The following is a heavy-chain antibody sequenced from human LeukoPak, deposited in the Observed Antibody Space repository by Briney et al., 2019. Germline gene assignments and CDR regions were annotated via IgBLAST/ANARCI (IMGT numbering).Heavy chain of an antibody. CDR2: ISSTGNTI. J-gene: IGHJ4*02. CDR3: ARDRIAVAGTL. Sequence: PGGSLRLSCAASGFTFRSYEMSWFRQAPGKGLEWVSSISSTGNTIYYADSVKGRFTISRDNAKNSLYLQMSSLKTEDTAVYYCARDRIAVAGTLWGQGTLVTVSS. CDR1: GFTFRSYE. V-gene: IGHV3-48*03. D-gene: IGHD6-19*01.